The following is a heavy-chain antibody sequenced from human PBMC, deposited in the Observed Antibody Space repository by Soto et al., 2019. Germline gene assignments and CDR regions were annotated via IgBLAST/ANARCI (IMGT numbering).Heavy chain of an antibody. CDR2: IYYSGST. J-gene: IGHJ5*02. Sequence: QVQLQESGPGLVKPSQTLSLTCTVSGGSISSGGYYWSWIRQHPGKGLEWIGYIYYSGSTYYNPSLKSRVTISVDPSKNQFSLKRRSVTAADTAVYYCAISSGYADWFDPWGQGTLVTVSS. D-gene: IGHD3-22*01. CDR3: AISSGYADWFDP. V-gene: IGHV4-31*03. CDR1: GGSISSGGYY.